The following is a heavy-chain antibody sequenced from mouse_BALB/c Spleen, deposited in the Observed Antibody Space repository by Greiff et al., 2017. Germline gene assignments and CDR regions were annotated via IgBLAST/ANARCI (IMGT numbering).Heavy chain of an antibody. V-gene: IGHV3-5*02. D-gene: IGHD5-1*01. CDR2: IYYSGTI. Sequence: VQLQQSGPGLVKPSQTVSLTCTVTGISITTGNYRWSWIRQFPGNKLEWIGYIYYSGTITYNPSLTSRTTITRDTSKNQFFLEMNSLTAEDTATYYCARYQGYAMDYWGQGTSVTVSS. CDR3: ARYQGYAMDY. J-gene: IGHJ4*01. CDR1: GISITTGNYR.